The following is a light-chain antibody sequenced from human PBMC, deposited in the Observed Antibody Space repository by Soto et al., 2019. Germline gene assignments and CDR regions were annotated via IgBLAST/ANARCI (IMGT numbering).Light chain of an antibody. V-gene: IGKV3-15*01. J-gene: IGKJ5*01. Sequence: EIVMTHSPATLSVSPREGAALSWTASQHVSSNLAWYQQKPGQDPRLLLYGASTRATGIPATFSGSGSGTEFTLTISSLQSEDFAVSYCQQYNNWPPITFGQGTRVEIK. CDR3: QQYNNWPPIT. CDR2: GAS. CDR1: QHVSSN.